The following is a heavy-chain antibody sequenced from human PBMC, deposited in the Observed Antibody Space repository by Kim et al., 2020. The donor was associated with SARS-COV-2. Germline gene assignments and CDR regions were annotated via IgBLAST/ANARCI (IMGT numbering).Heavy chain of an antibody. J-gene: IGHJ4*02. CDR3: ARVRFIAGYYGSGSYCKPDKALDY. Sequence: SETLSLTCAVYGGSFSGYYWSWIRQPPGKGLEWIGEINHSGSTNYNPSLKSRVTISVDTSKNQFSLKLSSVTAADTAVYYCARVRFIAGYYGSGSYCKPDKALDYWGQGTLVTVSS. V-gene: IGHV4-34*01. CDR1: GGSFSGYY. CDR2: INHSGST. D-gene: IGHD3-10*01.